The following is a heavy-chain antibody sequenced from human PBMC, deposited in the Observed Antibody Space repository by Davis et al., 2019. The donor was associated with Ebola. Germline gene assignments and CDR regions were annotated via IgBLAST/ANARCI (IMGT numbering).Heavy chain of an antibody. D-gene: IGHD5-12*01. CDR3: ARDLSSGYDYREVENWFDP. V-gene: IGHV1-18*01. J-gene: IGHJ5*02. CDR2: ISAYNGNT. Sequence: ASVKVSCKASGYTFTSYGISWVRQAPGQGLEWMGWISAYNGNTNYAQKLQGRVTMTTDTSTSTAYMELRSLRSGDTAVYYCARDLSSGYDYREVENWFDPWGQGTLVTVSS. CDR1: GYTFTSYG.